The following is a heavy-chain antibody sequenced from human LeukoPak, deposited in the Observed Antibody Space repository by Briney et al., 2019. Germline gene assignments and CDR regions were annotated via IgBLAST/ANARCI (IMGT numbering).Heavy chain of an antibody. V-gene: IGHV4-4*07. D-gene: IGHD2-21*02. CDR2: IYSSGST. J-gene: IGHJ4*02. CDR1: SGSITNYY. Sequence: SETPSLTCTVSSGSITNYYWSWIRQAAGKGLEWIGRIYSSGSTNYNPSLKSRVTMSLDTSKNQFSLKLTSVPAADTAVYYCARDSALGYCGGDCYPDYWGQGTLVTVSS. CDR3: ARDSALGYCGGDCYPDY.